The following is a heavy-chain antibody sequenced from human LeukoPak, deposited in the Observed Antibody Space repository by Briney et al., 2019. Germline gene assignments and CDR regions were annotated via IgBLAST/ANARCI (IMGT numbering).Heavy chain of an antibody. CDR2: ISSNGGST. CDR3: VKATLPAMVSPHFDY. J-gene: IGHJ4*02. CDR1: GFTFSSYA. V-gene: IGHV3-64D*08. Sequence: PGGSLRLSCVVSGFTFSSYAMHWARQAPGKGLEYVSAISSNGGSTYYADSVKGRFTISRDNSKNTLYLQMSSLRAEDTAVYYCVKATLPAMVSPHFDYWGQGTVVTVSS. D-gene: IGHD5-18*01.